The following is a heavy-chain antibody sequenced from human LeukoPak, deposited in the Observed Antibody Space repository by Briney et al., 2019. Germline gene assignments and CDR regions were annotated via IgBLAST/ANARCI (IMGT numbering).Heavy chain of an antibody. CDR1: GFSISSGYF. J-gene: IGHJ4*02. D-gene: IGHD1-14*01. CDR2: IYHSGST. V-gene: IGHV4-38-2*02. CDR3: VRAREPLVYTYYFDY. Sequence: SETLSLTCSVSGFSISSGYFWGWIRQPPGKGLEWIGRIYHSGSTYYDPSLKSRVTIPVDMSTNQFSLKLTSVTAADTAVYYCVRAREPLVYTYYFDYWGQGTLVTVSS.